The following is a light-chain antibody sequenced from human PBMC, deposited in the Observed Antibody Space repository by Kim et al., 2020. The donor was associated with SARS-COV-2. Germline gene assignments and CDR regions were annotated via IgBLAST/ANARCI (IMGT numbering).Light chain of an antibody. CDR3: QQFGRSSWT. CDR2: GAS. Sequence: EIVLTQSPGTLSLSPGERTTLYCRASQSVSSRYFAWYQQKPGQAPRLLIYGASSRATGIPDRFSGSGSGTDFTLTISRLEPEDFAVYYCQQFGRSSWTFGQGTKVDIK. V-gene: IGKV3-20*01. CDR1: QSVSSRY. J-gene: IGKJ1*01.